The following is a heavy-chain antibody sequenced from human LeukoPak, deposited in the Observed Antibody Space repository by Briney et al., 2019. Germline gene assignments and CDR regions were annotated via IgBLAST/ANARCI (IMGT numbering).Heavy chain of an antibody. J-gene: IGHJ4*02. Sequence: GGSLRLSRAASGFTFSSYSMNWVRQAPGKGLEWVSYISSSSSTIYYADSVKGRFTISRDNAKNSLYLQMNSLRAEDTAVYYCARGEDVLDYWGQGTLVTVSS. V-gene: IGHV3-48*01. CDR3: ARGEDVLDY. CDR2: ISSSSSTI. CDR1: GFTFSSYS.